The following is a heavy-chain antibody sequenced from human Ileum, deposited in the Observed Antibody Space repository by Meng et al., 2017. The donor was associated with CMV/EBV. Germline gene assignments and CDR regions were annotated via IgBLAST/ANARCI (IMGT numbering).Heavy chain of an antibody. CDR2: INPNSGDT. CDR1: GHTFTGYY. V-gene: IGHV1-2*06. J-gene: IGHJ4*02. D-gene: IGHD3-10*01. CDR3: ASYGSGTYSIFDY. Sequence: QVQLVQSGSELKNPGASVKVSCKASGHTFTGYYLHWVRQAPGQGLEWMGRINPNSGDTNYAQKFQGRFTMTRDTSNSLAYMELSGLTSDDTAVYYWASYGSGTYSIFDYWGQGTLVTVSS.